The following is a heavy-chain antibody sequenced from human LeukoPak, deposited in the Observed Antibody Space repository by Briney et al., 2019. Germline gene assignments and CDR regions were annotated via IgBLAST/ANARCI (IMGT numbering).Heavy chain of an antibody. D-gene: IGHD2-2*01. CDR1: GFNFRNYG. Sequence: GGSLRLSCVASGFNFRNYGMHWVRQAPGKGLEWVAFTQYDASRKFYADSVKGRFTISRDNSKNTLYLQMNSLRAEDTAVYYCARETASEGYCSSTSCRLLLGYYYYYMDVWGKGTTVTVSS. V-gene: IGHV3-30*02. CDR3: ARETASEGYCSSTSCRLLLGYYYYYMDV. CDR2: TQYDASRK. J-gene: IGHJ6*03.